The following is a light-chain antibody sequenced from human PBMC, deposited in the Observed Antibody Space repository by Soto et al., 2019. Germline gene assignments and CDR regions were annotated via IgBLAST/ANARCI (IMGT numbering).Light chain of an antibody. Sequence: QSVLTQPPSVSEAPRQRVTISCSGNTFNIGNNGVNWYQQLPGKAPKLLMYYDDLLPSGVSDRFSGSKSGTSASLAISGLQSEDEADYYCAVWDDSLNGVVFGGGTKLTVL. CDR1: TFNIGNNG. J-gene: IGLJ2*01. CDR2: YDD. V-gene: IGLV1-36*01. CDR3: AVWDDSLNGVV.